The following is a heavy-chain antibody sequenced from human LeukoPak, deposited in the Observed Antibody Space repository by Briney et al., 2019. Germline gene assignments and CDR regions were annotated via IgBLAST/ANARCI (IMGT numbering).Heavy chain of an antibody. Sequence: SQTLSLTCTVSGGSISSGSYYWSWIRQPAGKGLEWIGRIYTSGSTNYNPSLKSRVTISVDTSKNQFSLKLSSVTAADTAVYYCARDQATWEPTPQEYWGQGTLVTVSS. CDR2: IYTSGST. J-gene: IGHJ4*02. CDR1: GGSISSGSYY. V-gene: IGHV4-61*02. CDR3: ARDQATWEPTPQEY. D-gene: IGHD1-26*01.